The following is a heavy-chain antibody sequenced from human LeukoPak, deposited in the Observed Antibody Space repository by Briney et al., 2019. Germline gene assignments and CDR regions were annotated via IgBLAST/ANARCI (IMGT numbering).Heavy chain of an antibody. CDR3: AREGERRAAFDI. CDR1: GYTFTSYD. CDR2: MNPNSGNT. Sequence: ASVKVSCKASGYTFTSYDINWVRQATGQGLEWMGWMNPNSGNTGYAQKFQGRVTMTRNTSMSTAYMELSSLRSEDTAVYYCAREGERRAAFDIWGQGTMVTVSS. D-gene: IGHD1-1*01. J-gene: IGHJ3*02. V-gene: IGHV1-8*01.